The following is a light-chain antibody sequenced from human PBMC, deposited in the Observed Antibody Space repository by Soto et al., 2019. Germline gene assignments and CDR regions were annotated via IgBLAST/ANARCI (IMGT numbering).Light chain of an antibody. CDR1: QSVSIW. J-gene: IGKJ1*01. CDR2: KAS. Sequence: DVQMTQSPSTLSASVGDRVTITCRASQSVSIWLAWYQQKPGKAPKLLIYKASSLQSGVPSRFSGSGSGAEFTLTISSLQPDDFATYYCQQYNSYLWTFGQGTKVDIK. V-gene: IGKV1-5*03. CDR3: QQYNSYLWT.